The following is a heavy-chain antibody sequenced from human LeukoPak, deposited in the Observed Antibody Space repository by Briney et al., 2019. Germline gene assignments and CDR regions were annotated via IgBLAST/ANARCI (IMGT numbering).Heavy chain of an antibody. CDR3: ASYNWNYVAFDI. CDR2: IYTSGST. Sequence: KPSETLSLTFTVSGGSISSYYWSWIRQPAGKGLEWIGRIYTSGSTNYNPSLKSRVTMSVDTSKNQFSLKLSSVTAADTAVYYCASYNWNYVAFDIWGQGTMVTVSS. J-gene: IGHJ3*02. V-gene: IGHV4-4*07. CDR1: GGSISSYY. D-gene: IGHD1-7*01.